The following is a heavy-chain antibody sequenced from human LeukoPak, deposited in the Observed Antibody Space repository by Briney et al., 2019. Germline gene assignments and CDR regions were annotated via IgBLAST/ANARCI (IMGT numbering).Heavy chain of an antibody. CDR3: TRGGTYYDFWSGYYNFDY. J-gene: IGHJ4*02. CDR1: GFTFSNAW. Sequence: GGSLTLSCAASGFTFSNAWVSWVRQAPGKGLEWVGRIKRKTDGGTTDYAAPVKGRFTISRDDSKSIAYLQMNSLKTEDTAVYYCTRGGTYYDFWSGYYNFDYWGQGTLVTVSS. CDR2: IKRKTDGGTT. D-gene: IGHD3-3*01. V-gene: IGHV3-15*01.